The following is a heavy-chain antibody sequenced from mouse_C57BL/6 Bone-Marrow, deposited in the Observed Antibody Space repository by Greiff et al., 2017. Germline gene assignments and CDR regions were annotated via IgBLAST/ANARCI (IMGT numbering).Heavy chain of an antibody. V-gene: IGHV2-2*01. J-gene: IGHJ1*03. D-gene: IGHD1-1*01. CDR3: ARKDKGDYYGSYWYFDV. Sequence: QVQLQQSGPGLVQPSQSLSITCTVSGFSLTSYGVHWVRQSPGKGLEWLGVIWSGGSTDYNAAFISRLSISKDNSKSQVFFKMNSLQADDTAIYYCARKDKGDYYGSYWYFDVWGTGTTVTVSS. CDR1: GFSLTSYG. CDR2: IWSGGST.